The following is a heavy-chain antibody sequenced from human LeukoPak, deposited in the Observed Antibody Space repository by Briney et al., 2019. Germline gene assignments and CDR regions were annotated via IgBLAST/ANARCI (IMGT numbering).Heavy chain of an antibody. CDR1: GFTFSSYG. D-gene: IGHD3-22*01. CDR2: ISYDGSNK. V-gene: IGHV3-30*03. CDR3: RADYYDSSGYYYGYYGMDA. J-gene: IGHJ6*02. Sequence: PGGSLRLSCAASGFTFSSYGMHWVRQAPGKGLEWVAVISYDGSNKYYADSVKGRFTISRDNSKNTLYLQMNSLRAEDTAVYYCRADYYDSSGYYYGYYGMDAWGQGTTVTVSS.